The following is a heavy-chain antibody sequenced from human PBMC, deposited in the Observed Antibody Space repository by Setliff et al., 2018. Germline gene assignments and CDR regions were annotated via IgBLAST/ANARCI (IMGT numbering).Heavy chain of an antibody. CDR2: IYYSGST. CDR1: GGSISSGNYY. V-gene: IGHV4-39*01. Sequence: PSETLSLTCRVSGGSISSGNYYWGLIRQPPGKGLEWVATIYYSGSTYSNPSLKSRLIISVDAPDNQFSVRLRSVTAADTAVYYCARHKSNGSGSYPSLYMDVWGKGIMVTVSS. CDR3: ARHKSNGSGSYPSLYMDV. J-gene: IGHJ6*03. D-gene: IGHD3-10*01.